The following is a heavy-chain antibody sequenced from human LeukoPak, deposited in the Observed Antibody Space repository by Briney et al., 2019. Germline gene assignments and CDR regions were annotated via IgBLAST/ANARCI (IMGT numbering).Heavy chain of an antibody. CDR3: ASHPRNDILTGDLDY. J-gene: IGHJ4*02. CDR2: IIPIFGTA. D-gene: IGHD3-9*01. CDR1: GGTFSSYA. Sequence: GASVKVSCKASGGTFSSYAISWVRQAPGQGLEWMGGIIPIFGTANYAQKFQGRVTITADKSTSTAYMELSSLRSEDTAVYYCASHPRNDILTGDLDYWGQGTLVTVSS. V-gene: IGHV1-69*06.